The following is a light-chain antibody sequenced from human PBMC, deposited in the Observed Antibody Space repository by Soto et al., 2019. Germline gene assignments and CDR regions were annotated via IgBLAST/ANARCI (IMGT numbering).Light chain of an antibody. Sequence: QSALTQPASVSGSPGQSITISCTGTSSDVGAYNFVSWHQQHPGTAPKLMIYNVYDRPSGISYPFSGSKSGNTACLTISGLQGEDAADYYCCAYTVSRTYVFGTGTKVTVL. J-gene: IGLJ1*01. CDR2: NVY. CDR1: SSDVGAYNF. V-gene: IGLV2-14*03. CDR3: CAYTVSRTYV.